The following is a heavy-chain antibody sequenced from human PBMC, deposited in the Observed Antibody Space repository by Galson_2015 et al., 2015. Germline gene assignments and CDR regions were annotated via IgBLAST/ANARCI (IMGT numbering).Heavy chain of an antibody. J-gene: IGHJ4*02. CDR2: INHSGST. D-gene: IGHD1-26*01. V-gene: IGHV4-34*01. CDR1: GGSFSGYY. Sequence: TLSLTCAVYGGSFSGYYWSWIRQPPGKGLEWIGEINHSGSTNYNPSLKSRVTISVDTSKNQFSLKLSSVTAADTAVYYCARSDDSGSYPYYFDYWGQGTLVTVSS. CDR3: ARSDDSGSYPYYFDY.